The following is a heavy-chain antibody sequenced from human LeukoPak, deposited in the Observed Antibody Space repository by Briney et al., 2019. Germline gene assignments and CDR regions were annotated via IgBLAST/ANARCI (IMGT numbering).Heavy chain of an antibody. D-gene: IGHD1-20*01. CDR3: ARDVLTGKYDAFDI. Sequence: ASVKVSCKVSEYTLTELSMHWVRQAPGKGLEWMGGFDPEDGETLYAQKFQGRVTMTEDTSTATAYMELSSLKSEDTAVYYCARDVLTGKYDAFDIWGQGTMVTVSS. CDR1: EYTLTELS. V-gene: IGHV1-24*01. J-gene: IGHJ3*02. CDR2: FDPEDGET.